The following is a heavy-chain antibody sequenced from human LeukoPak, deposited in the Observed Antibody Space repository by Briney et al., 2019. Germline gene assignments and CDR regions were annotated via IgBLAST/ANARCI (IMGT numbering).Heavy chain of an antibody. CDR1: GFTFSDYG. D-gene: IGHD3-16*01. J-gene: IGHJ4*02. CDR2: ISYDGGNK. Sequence: GALRLSCAASGFTFSDYGMHWVRQAPGKGLEWVALISYDGGNKFYADSVRDRFTISRNNSKNTLFLQMNSLRIEDTAVYYCAQVFEVWGTRLPNDYWGQGTLVIVSS. V-gene: IGHV3-30*03. CDR3: AQVFEVWGTRLPNDY.